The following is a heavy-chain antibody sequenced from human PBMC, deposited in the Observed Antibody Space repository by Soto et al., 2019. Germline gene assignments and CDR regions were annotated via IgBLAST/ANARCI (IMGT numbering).Heavy chain of an antibody. J-gene: IGHJ6*02. D-gene: IGHD5-12*01. Sequence: PSETLSLTCTVSGGSISSYYWSWIRQPPGKGLEWIGYIYYSGSTNYNPSLKSRVTISVDTSKNQFSLKLSSVTAADTAVYYCARDTSKMATNGMDVWGQGTTVTVSS. CDR3: ARDTSKMATNGMDV. V-gene: IGHV4-59*12. CDR2: IYYSGST. CDR1: GGSISSYY.